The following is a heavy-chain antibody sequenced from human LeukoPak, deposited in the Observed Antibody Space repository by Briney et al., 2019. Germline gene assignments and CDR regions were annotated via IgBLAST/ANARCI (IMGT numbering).Heavy chain of an antibody. CDR2: VNPNSGGT. V-gene: IGHV1-2*04. D-gene: IGHD5-24*01. J-gene: IGHJ4*02. CDR3: ARGRDGYNRDFDY. CDR1: GYTFTDYY. Sequence: ASVKVSCKASGYTFTDYYMHWVRQAPGQGLEWMGWVNPNSGGTNYAQKFQDWVTMTRDTSISTAYMEVSRLKSDDTAVYYCARGRDGYNRDFDYWGQGTLVTVSS.